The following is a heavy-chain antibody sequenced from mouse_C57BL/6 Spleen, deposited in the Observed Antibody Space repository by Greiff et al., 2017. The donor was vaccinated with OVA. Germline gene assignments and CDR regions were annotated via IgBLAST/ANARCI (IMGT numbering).Heavy chain of an antibody. CDR2: IWSGGST. V-gene: IGHV2-2*01. Sequence: VQVVESGPGLVQPSQSLSITCTVSGFSLTSYGVHWVRQSPGKGLAWLGVIWSGGSTDYNAAFISRLSISKDNSKSQVFCKRNSLQSDDTAIYYCATIYYGYAMDYWGQGTSVTVSS. D-gene: IGHD1-1*01. CDR1: GFSLTSYG. CDR3: ATIYYGYAMDY. J-gene: IGHJ4*01.